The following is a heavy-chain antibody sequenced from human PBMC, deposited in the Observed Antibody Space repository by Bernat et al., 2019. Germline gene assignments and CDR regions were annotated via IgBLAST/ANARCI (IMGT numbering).Heavy chain of an antibody. D-gene: IGHD6-19*01. J-gene: IGHJ4*02. CDR3: ARHREQWLVRPLSFDY. V-gene: IGHV4-39*01. CDR1: AGSISSNSYY. CDR2: IYYSGST. Sequence: QVQLQESGPGLVKPSETLSLTCTVSAGSISSNSYYWGWIRQPPGKGLEWIGSIYYSGSTYYNPSLKSRVTISVDTSKNQFSLKLSSVTAADTAVYYCARHREQWLVRPLSFDYWGQGTLVTVSS.